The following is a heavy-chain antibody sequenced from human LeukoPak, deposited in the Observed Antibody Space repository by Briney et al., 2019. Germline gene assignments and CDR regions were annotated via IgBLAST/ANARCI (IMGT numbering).Heavy chain of an antibody. Sequence: GESLKISCKGPGYSFTSYSIGWVRQLPVKGLEWMGMIYPGDSDTRYSPSFQGQVTISADKSISTAYLQWSSLKASDTAMYYCARRCVSGGLNWFDPWGQGTLVTVSS. CDR3: ARRCVSGGLNWFDP. V-gene: IGHV5-51*01. J-gene: IGHJ5*02. CDR2: IYPGDSDT. CDR1: GYSFTSYS. D-gene: IGHD2-21*01.